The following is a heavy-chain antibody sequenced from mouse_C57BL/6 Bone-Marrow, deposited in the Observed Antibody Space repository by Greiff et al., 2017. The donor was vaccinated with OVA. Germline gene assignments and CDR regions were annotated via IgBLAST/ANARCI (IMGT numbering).Heavy chain of an antibody. V-gene: IGHV14-3*01. CDR1: GFTIKNSY. D-gene: IGHD2-4*01. CDR3: ARSCHYDYGVDY. CDR2: IDPANGNT. Sequence: VQLQQSVAELVRPGASVKLSCTASGFTIKNSYMHWVKQRPEQGLEWIGRIDPANGNTKYDPKFKGKATITADTSSNTAYLQLSSLTSEDTAIYYCARSCHYDYGVDYWGQGTTLTVSS. J-gene: IGHJ2*01.